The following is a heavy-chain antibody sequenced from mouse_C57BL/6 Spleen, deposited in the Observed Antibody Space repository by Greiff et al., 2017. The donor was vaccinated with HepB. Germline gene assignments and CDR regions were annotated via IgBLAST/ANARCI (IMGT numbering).Heavy chain of an antibody. CDR1: GYTFTSYG. D-gene: IGHD1-1*01. V-gene: IGHV1-81*01. J-gene: IGHJ1*03. CDR2: IYPRSGNT. CDR3: ARWSSLWYFDV. Sequence: QVQLQQSGAELARPGASVKLSCKASGYTFTSYGISWVKQRTGQGLEWIGEIYPRSGNTYYNEKFKGKATLTADKSSSTAYMELRSLTSEDSAVYFCARWSSLWYFDVWGTGTTVTVSS.